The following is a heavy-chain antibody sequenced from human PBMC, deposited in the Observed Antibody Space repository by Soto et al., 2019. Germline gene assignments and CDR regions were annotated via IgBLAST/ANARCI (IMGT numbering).Heavy chain of an antibody. D-gene: IGHD1-1*01. CDR1: GGSISRSSYF. CDR2: IYYSGST. Sequence: QLQLQESGPGLVKPSETLSLTCTVSGGSISRSSYFWGWIRQPPGKGLEWIGNIYYSGSTYYNPSLKSRLPISVDTSKNQFSLKLSSVTAADPAVYYCARRDWNGIDPWGQGTLVTVSS. V-gene: IGHV4-39*01. CDR3: ARRDWNGIDP. J-gene: IGHJ5*02.